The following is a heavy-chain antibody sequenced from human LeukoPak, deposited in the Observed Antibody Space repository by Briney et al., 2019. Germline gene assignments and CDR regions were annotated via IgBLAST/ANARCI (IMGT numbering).Heavy chain of an antibody. D-gene: IGHD4-11*01. CDR1: GFTFSDYY. V-gene: IGHV3-11*06. CDR3: VRVARLVEY. CDR2: ISGSNNDA. J-gene: IGHJ4*02. Sequence: PGGSLRLSCAASGFTFSDYYMTWIRQAPGKGLEYVSYISGSNNDATYADSVKGRFTISRDNAKNSLYLQMNSLRAEDTAVYYCVRVARLVEYWGQGTRVTVSS.